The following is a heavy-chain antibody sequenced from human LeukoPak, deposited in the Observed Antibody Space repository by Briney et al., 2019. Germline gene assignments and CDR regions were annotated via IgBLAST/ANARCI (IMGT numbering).Heavy chain of an antibody. CDR1: GFTFKNAW. D-gene: IGHD1-26*01. J-gene: IGHJ4*02. Sequence: GGSLRLSCAASGFTFKNAWTSWVRQAPGKGLEWVGRIRSKRDGWTTDYVAPVKGRFTISRDDSKNTLYLQMNSLKTEDTAVYYCGWDDKSVFDYWGQGTLVTVSS. CDR3: GWDDKSVFDY. V-gene: IGHV3-15*01. CDR2: IRSKRDGWTT.